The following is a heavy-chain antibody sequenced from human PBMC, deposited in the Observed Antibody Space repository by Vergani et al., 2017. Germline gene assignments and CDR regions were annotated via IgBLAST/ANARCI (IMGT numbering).Heavy chain of an antibody. CDR3: ARAKRGRIAVSAADT. D-gene: IGHD6-19*01. Sequence: QVQLEQSGAEVKKPGASVKVSCKASGYTFTSYALHWVRQAPGQGLEWLGWINTNTETPTYAQAFTGRFVFSLDTSVNTAFLQISGLTAEDTALYYCARAKRGRIAVSAADTWGQGTLVTVSS. J-gene: IGHJ5*02. CDR2: INTNTETP. V-gene: IGHV7-4-1*02. CDR1: GYTFTSYA.